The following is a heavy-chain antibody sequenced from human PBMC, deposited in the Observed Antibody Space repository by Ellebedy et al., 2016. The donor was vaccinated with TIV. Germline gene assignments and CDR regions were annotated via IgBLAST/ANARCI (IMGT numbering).Heavy chain of an antibody. CDR1: GGSFSGYY. CDR3: AREKKPVAGIGDYYYYYMDV. V-gene: IGHV4-34*01. Sequence: SETLSLTXAVYGGSFSGYYWSWIRQPPGKRLEWIGEINHSGSTNYNPSLKSRVTISVDTSKNQFSLKLSSVTAADTAVYYCAREKKPVAGIGDYYYYYMDVWGKGTTVTVSS. CDR2: INHSGST. J-gene: IGHJ6*03. D-gene: IGHD6-19*01.